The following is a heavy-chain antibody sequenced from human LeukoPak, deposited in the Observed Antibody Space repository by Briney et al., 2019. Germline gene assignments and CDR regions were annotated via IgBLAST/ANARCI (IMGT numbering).Heavy chain of an antibody. Sequence: SETLSLTCTVSGYSISSGYYWGWIRQPPGKGLEWIGSIYHSGSTYYNPSLKSRVTISVDTSKNQFSLKLSSVTAADTAVYYCARVAVVVPAARLRLDPWGQGTLVTVSS. CDR1: GYSISSGYY. CDR2: IYHSGST. J-gene: IGHJ5*02. CDR3: ARVAVVVPAARLRLDP. D-gene: IGHD2-2*01. V-gene: IGHV4-38-2*02.